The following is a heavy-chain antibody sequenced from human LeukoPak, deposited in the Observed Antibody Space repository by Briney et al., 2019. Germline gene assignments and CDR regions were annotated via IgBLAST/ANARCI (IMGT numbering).Heavy chain of an antibody. J-gene: IGHJ4*02. V-gene: IGHV3-74*01. D-gene: IGHD6-19*01. Sequence: GGSLRLSCAASGFTFSAFWMHWVRQAPGEGLMWVSRINTDGSTTGYADSVKGRFTISRDNAKNTLYLQMNSLRVEDTAVYYCTRVFSSGSFDYWGQGTLVTVSP. CDR2: INTDGSTT. CDR1: GFTFSAFW. CDR3: TRVFSSGSFDY.